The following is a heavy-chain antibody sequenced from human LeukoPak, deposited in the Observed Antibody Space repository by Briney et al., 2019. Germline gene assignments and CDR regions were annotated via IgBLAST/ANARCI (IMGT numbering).Heavy chain of an antibody. V-gene: IGHV1-46*01. J-gene: IGHJ4*02. Sequence: ASVKVFWKASGYTFPSYYIHWVPQAHGQGLEWLGIINPSGGSTTYAQKFQGRVTMSRDTSTSTVYMELSSLRSEDTAVYYCARSGAPRNNFGDYRGDYWGQGTLVTVSS. D-gene: IGHD4-17*01. CDR2: INPSGGST. CDR3: ARSGAPRNNFGDYRGDY. CDR1: GYTFPSYY.